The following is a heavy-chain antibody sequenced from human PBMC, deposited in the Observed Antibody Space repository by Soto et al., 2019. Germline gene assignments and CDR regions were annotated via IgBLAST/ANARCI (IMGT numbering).Heavy chain of an antibody. V-gene: IGHV1-24*01. D-gene: IGHD2-8*01. J-gene: IGHJ2*01. CDR2: FDPEDGET. Sequence: ASVNVSCKVSGYTLTELSMHWLRQAPGKGLEWMGGFDPEDGETIYAQKFQGRVTMTEDTSTDTAYMELSSLRSEDTAVYYCATPSLTWSYWYFDLWGRGTLVTVSS. CDR1: GYTLTELS. CDR3: ATPSLTWSYWYFDL.